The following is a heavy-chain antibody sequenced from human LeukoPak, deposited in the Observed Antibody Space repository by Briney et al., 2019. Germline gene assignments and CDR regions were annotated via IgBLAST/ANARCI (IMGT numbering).Heavy chain of an antibody. J-gene: IGHJ4*02. CDR3: ARELRYCSSTSCYTTPFDY. V-gene: IGHV4-34*01. D-gene: IGHD2-2*02. Sequence: PSETLSLTCAVYGGSFSGYYWSWIRQPPGKGLEWIGEINHSGSTNYNPSLKSRVTISVDTSKNQFSLKLSSVTAADTAVYYCARELRYCSSTSCYTTPFDYWGQGTLVTVSS. CDR1: GGSFSGYY. CDR2: INHSGST.